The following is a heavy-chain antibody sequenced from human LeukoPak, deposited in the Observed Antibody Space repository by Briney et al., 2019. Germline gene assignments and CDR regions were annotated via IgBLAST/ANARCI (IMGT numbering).Heavy chain of an antibody. CDR3: AKGYSSSPGMFDY. J-gene: IGHJ4*02. V-gene: IGHV4-38-2*02. CDR1: GYSISSGYY. D-gene: IGHD6-13*01. CDR2: IYHSGST. Sequence: SETLSLTCTVSGYSISSGYYWGWIRQPPGKGLEWIGYIYHSGSTYYNPSLKSRVTISVDTSKNQFSLKLSSVTAADTAVYYCAKGYSSSPGMFDYWGQGTLVTVSS.